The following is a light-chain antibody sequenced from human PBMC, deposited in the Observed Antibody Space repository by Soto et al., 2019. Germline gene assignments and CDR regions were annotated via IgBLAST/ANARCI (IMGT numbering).Light chain of an antibody. CDR1: RSVTSSF. V-gene: IGKV3-20*01. Sequence: EIGLTQSPGTLSLSAGERATLSCRASRSVTSSFLAWYQQKPGQAPRLLIYGASSRATGIPDRFSGSGSGTDFTLTISRLEPEDFAVYYCQQYGSSPPLTFGGGTKVDIK. J-gene: IGKJ4*01. CDR3: QQYGSSPPLT. CDR2: GAS.